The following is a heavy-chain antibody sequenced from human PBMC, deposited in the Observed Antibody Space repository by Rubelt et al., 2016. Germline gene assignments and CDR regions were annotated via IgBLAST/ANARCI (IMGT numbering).Heavy chain of an antibody. J-gene: IGHJ4*02. Sequence: QLQLQESGPGLVKPSETLSLTCTVSGGSISSTNYYWGWIRQPPGKGLEWIGSIYYDGSTYYSPSLRCRVTMSFDTSKKQFSLKLSSVTAADTAVYYCARSSTVAVVVDFWGRGTLVTVSS. CDR1: GGSISSTNYY. D-gene: IGHD6-19*01. CDR2: IYYDGST. CDR3: ARSSTVAVVVDF. V-gene: IGHV4-39*07.